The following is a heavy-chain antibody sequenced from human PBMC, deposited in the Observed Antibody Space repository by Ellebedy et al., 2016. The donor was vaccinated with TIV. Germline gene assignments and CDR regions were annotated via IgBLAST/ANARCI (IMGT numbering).Heavy chain of an antibody. Sequence: GESLKISXAASGFTFSSYSMNWVRQAPGKGLEWVSSISSSSSYIYYADSVKGRFTISRDNAKNSLYLQMNSLRAEDTAVYYCARNVIIGSYYFDYWGQGTLVTVSS. CDR3: ARNVIIGSYYFDY. V-gene: IGHV3-21*01. CDR1: GFTFSSYS. J-gene: IGHJ4*02. CDR2: ISSSSSYI. D-gene: IGHD3-10*01.